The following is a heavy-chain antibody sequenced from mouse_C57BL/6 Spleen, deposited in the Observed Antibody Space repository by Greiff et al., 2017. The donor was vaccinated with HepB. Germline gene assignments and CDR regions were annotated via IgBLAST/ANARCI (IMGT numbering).Heavy chain of an antibody. J-gene: IGHJ3*01. Sequence: QVQLKQSGAELVRPGASVTLSCKASGYTFTDYEMHWVKQTPVHGLEWIGAIDPETGGTAYNQKFKGKAILTADKSSSTAYMELRSLTSEDSAVYYCTRGPDSSGYVRFAYWGQGTLVTVSA. CDR3: TRGPDSSGYVRFAY. CDR2: IDPETGGT. D-gene: IGHD3-2*02. CDR1: GYTFTDYE. V-gene: IGHV1-15*01.